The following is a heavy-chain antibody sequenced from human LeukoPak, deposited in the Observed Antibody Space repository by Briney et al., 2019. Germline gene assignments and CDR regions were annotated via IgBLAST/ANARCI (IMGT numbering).Heavy chain of an antibody. Sequence: SETLSLTCTVSGGSISSYYWSWLRQPPGKGLEWIGYIYYNGNTNYNPSLKSRVTMSVDTSKNQFSLKLSSVTAADTAVYYCARGGSTLLQLTGFDIWGQGTMVTVSS. CDR2: IYYNGNT. CDR3: ARGGSTLLQLTGFDI. J-gene: IGHJ3*02. V-gene: IGHV4-59*01. D-gene: IGHD6-13*01. CDR1: GGSISSYY.